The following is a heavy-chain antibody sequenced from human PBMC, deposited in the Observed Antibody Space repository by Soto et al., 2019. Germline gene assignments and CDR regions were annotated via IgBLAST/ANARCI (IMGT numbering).Heavy chain of an antibody. CDR1: GFTFSTYA. Sequence: EVQLLESGGGLVQPGGSLRLSCAASGFTFSTYAMSWVRQAPGKGLEWVSTISDSGGSTSYADSVKGRFTISRDNSKNTRYLQRNSLSAEDTAVYYCAKDFSSSWYCLDYWGQGTLVTVSS. D-gene: IGHD6-13*01. CDR3: AKDFSSSWYCLDY. CDR2: ISDSGGST. V-gene: IGHV3-23*01. J-gene: IGHJ4*02.